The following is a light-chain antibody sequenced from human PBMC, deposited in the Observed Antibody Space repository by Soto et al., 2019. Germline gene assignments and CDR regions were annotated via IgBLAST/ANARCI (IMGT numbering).Light chain of an antibody. J-gene: IGKJ1*01. V-gene: IGKV1-5*03. CDR1: QSVSGW. CDR2: KAS. Sequence: DIQMTQSPSTLSASVGDTVTVTCRASQSVSGWLAWYQQKPGTAPKLLIYKASSLESGVPSRFSGSGSGTEFTLTISSLQPDDFATYYCQQYNGTFGRGTKVDI. CDR3: QQYNGT.